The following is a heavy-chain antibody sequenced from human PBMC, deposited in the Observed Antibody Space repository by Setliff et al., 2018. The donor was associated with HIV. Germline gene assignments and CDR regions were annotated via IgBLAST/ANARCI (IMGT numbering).Heavy chain of an antibody. D-gene: IGHD6-6*01. CDR2: ISSSGSTI. CDR3: ARDIPPEYPGFDL. CDR1: GFTFSSYE. Sequence: PGGSLRLSCAASGFTFSSYEMNWVRQAPGKGLEWVSDISSSGSTIYYADSVKGRFTISRDDAKNSLYLQMNSLRAEDTAVYYCARDIPPEYPGFDLWGQGTVITVSS. V-gene: IGHV3-48*03. J-gene: IGHJ3*01.